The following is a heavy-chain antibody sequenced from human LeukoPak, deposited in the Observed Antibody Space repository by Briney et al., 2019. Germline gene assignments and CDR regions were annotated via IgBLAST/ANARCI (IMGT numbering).Heavy chain of an antibody. CDR1: GGSVSSGSYY. CDR2: IYYSGST. D-gene: IGHD3-10*01. CDR3: LVWFGELSESDKDY. J-gene: IGHJ4*02. V-gene: IGHV4-61*01. Sequence: SETLSLTCTVSGGSVSSGSYYWSWIRQPPGKGLEWIGYIYYSGSTNYNPSLKSRVTISVDTSKSQFSLKLSSVTAADTAVYYCLVWFGELSESDKDYWGQGTLVTVFS.